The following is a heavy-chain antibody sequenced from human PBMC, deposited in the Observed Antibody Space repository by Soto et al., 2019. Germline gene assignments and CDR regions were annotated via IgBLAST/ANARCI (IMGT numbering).Heavy chain of an antibody. V-gene: IGHV4-59*11. CDR2: IYYTGST. J-gene: IGHJ4*01. CDR3: ERGNTVMEYHFDY. Sequence: PETLSLTCTLSDRSLSSHYWNWVRQHPGKGLEWIGYIYYTGSTNYNTYLQRGVAMSIDQPQNRFSLNLTSVTPATRAVYTVERGNTVMEYHFDYWGHGTLVTVSS. CDR1: DRSLSSHY. D-gene: IGHD5-18*01.